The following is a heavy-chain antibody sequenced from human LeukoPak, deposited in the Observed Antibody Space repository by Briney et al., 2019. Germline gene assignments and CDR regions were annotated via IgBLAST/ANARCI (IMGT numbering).Heavy chain of an antibody. V-gene: IGHV3-30-3*01. J-gene: IGHJ6*02. CDR2: ISYDGSNK. CDR3: ARDDSYSSSWYLAADTHGMDV. D-gene: IGHD6-13*01. Sequence: PGGSLRLSCAASGFTFSSYAMHWVRQAPGKGLEWVAVISYDGSNKYYADSVKGRFTISRDNSKNTLYLQMNSLRAEDTAVYYCARDDSYSSSWYLAADTHGMDVWGQGTTVTVSS. CDR1: GFTFSSYA.